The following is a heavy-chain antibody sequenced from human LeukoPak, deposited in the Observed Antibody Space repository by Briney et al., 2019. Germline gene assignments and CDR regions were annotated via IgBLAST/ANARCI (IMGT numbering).Heavy chain of an antibody. CDR2: IYYSGST. Sequence: SETLSLTCTVFGGSINSNSYYWGWIRQPPGKGLEWIGGIYYSGSTYYNPSLKSRVTMSVDTSKNQFSLKLSSVTAADTAVYYCARDRQQLVRGDHFDYWGQGTLVTVSS. CDR3: ARDRQQLVRGDHFDY. V-gene: IGHV4-39*07. J-gene: IGHJ4*02. CDR1: GGSINSNSYY. D-gene: IGHD6-13*01.